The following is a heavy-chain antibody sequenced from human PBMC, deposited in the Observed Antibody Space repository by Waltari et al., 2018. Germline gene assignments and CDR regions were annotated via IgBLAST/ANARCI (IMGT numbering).Heavy chain of an antibody. Sequence: EVQLVESGGGLVQPGGSLRLSCAASGFTFSSYAMSCVRQAPGKGLAWVSAISGRGGSTYYADSVKGRFTIARDKSKNTLYLQMNSLRAEDTAVYYCATPFKEGVGAFDYWGQGTLVTVSS. V-gene: IGHV3-23*04. CDR2: ISGRGGST. D-gene: IGHD1-26*01. CDR1: GFTFSSYA. CDR3: ATPFKEGVGAFDY. J-gene: IGHJ4*02.